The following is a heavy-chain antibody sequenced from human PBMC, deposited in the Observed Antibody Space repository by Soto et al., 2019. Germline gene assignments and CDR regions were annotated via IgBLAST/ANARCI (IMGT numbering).Heavy chain of an antibody. D-gene: IGHD3-9*01. Sequence: ASVKVSCKASGYTFTSYGISWVRQAPGQGLEWMGWISAYNGNTNYAQKLQGRVTMTTDTSTSTAYMGLRSLRSDDTAVYYCARGDILTGYANWFDPWGQGTLVTVSS. CDR2: ISAYNGNT. CDR3: ARGDILTGYANWFDP. J-gene: IGHJ5*02. V-gene: IGHV1-18*04. CDR1: GYTFTSYG.